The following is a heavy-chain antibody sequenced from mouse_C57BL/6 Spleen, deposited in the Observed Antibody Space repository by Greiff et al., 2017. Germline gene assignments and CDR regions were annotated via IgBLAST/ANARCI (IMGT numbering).Heavy chain of an antibody. D-gene: IGHD2-4*01. V-gene: IGHV2-6*01. CDR1: GFSLTSYG. Sequence: QVQLKQSGPGLVAPSQSLSITCTVSGFSLTSYGVDWVRQSPGKGLEWLGVIWGVGSTNYNSALKSRLSISKDNSKSQVFLKMNSLQTDDTAMYYCASGGDYDEAWFAYWGQGTLVTVSA. CDR3: ASGGDYDEAWFAY. CDR2: IWGVGST. J-gene: IGHJ3*01.